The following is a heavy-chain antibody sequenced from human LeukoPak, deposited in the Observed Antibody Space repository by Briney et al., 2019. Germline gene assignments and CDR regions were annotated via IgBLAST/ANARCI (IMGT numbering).Heavy chain of an antibody. D-gene: IGHD3-22*01. CDR1: AFTFSIYW. CDR3: ARDDYDSSGYYFYFDY. Sequence: SGGSLRLSCTASAFTFSIYWMSWVRQAPGKGLEWVVNIKQDGSEKYYVDSVKGRFTISRDNAKNSLYLQMNSLRAEDTAVYYCARDDYDSSGYYFYFDYWGQGTLVTVSS. CDR2: IKQDGSEK. V-gene: IGHV3-7*01. J-gene: IGHJ4*02.